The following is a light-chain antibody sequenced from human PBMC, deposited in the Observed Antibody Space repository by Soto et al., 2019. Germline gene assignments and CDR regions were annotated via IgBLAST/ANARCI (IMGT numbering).Light chain of an antibody. CDR1: QRVGDY. Sequence: IVLTQSPATLSLSPGERATLSCRASQRVGDYLAWYQQRPGQAPRLLIYYASHRATGIPARFSGTGSGTDFTLTISSLEPEDFAVYYCQQRSDWLTFGGGTKVEI. V-gene: IGKV3-11*01. CDR3: QQRSDWLT. CDR2: YAS. J-gene: IGKJ4*01.